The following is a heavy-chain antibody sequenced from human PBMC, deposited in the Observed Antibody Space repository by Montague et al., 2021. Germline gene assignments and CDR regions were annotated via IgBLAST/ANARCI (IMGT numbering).Heavy chain of an antibody. J-gene: IGHJ6*02. Sequence: SLRLSCAASGFTFSNYGMNWVRQAPGKGLEWVSCIGSSSGYISYADLVKGRFTIYRDNAKNSLYLHMSSLRAEDSSVYYCARSSRLKGMDVWGQGTPVTVSS. CDR1: GFTFSNYG. CDR3: ARSSRLKGMDV. V-gene: IGHV3-21*01. CDR2: IGSSSGYI.